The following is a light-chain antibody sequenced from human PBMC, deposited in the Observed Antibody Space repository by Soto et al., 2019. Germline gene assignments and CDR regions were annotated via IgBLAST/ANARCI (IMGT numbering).Light chain of an antibody. CDR2: GAS. CDR3: QQYNNRPPIT. J-gene: IGKJ5*01. CDR1: QSVSSN. Sequence: EIVMTQSPATLSVSPGESATLSCRASQSVSSNLAWYQQKPGQAPRLLIYGASIRATGIPARFSGSGSGTEFTLTVSSLQSEDFAVYYCQQYNNRPPITFGQGTRLEIK. V-gene: IGKV3-15*01.